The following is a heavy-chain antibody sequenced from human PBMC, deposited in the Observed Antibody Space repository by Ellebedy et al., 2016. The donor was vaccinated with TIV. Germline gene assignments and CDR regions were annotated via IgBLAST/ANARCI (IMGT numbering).Heavy chain of an antibody. CDR3: AREADSDALDI. D-gene: IGHD2-15*01. Sequence: AASVKVSCKTSGYTSSRHGLNWVRQAPGQGLEWMGWISTYSGNTKYAQKFQGRVTMTTDTSTGTAYMELRSLTSDDTAVYYCAREADSDALDIWGQGTMVIVSS. V-gene: IGHV1-18*01. CDR2: ISTYSGNT. CDR1: GYTSSRHG. J-gene: IGHJ3*02.